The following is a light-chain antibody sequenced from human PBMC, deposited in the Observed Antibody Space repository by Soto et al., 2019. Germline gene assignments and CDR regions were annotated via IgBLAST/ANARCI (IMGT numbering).Light chain of an antibody. CDR2: GAS. CDR1: QSVSSN. J-gene: IGKJ1*01. V-gene: IGKV3-15*01. Sequence: EIVMTQSPATVSVSPVERGRVCCRASQSVSSNLAWYQQKPGQAPRLLIYGASTRATGIPARFSGSGSGTEFTLTISSLQSEDFAVYYCQQYNNWPPWTFGQGTKVDIK. CDR3: QQYNNWPPWT.